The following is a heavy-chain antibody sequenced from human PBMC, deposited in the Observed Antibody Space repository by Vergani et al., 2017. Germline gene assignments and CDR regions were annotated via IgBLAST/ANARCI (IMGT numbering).Heavy chain of an antibody. CDR3: ARSIGYCTSGSCRPYYFDL. Sequence: QVQLVPSGAAVKKPGASAKVSCTASGYIFKNYYMHWLRLAPGQGFQWMGVVNFVTGAATSPQKFEGRITMTRDTSTATFYMDLSSLKYEDTAIYYCARSIGYCTSGSCRPYYFDLWGHGTLVTVSS. J-gene: IGHJ4*01. CDR1: GYIFKNYY. CDR2: VNFVTGAA. V-gene: IGHV1-46*02. D-gene: IGHD2-15*01.